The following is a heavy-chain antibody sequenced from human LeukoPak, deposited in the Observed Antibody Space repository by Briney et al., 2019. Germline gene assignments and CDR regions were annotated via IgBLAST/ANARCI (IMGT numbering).Heavy chain of an antibody. J-gene: IGHJ4*02. V-gene: IGHV3-30*18. CDR3: AKDRPSYSGYDWAFDY. Sequence: PGGSLRLSCAASGFTFSTYGMHWVRQAPGKGLEWVAIISNDGSNKYYADSVKGRFTISRDNSKNTLYLQMNSLRAEDTAVFYCAKDRPSYSGYDWAFDYWGQGTLVTVSS. CDR1: GFTFSTYG. CDR2: ISNDGSNK. D-gene: IGHD5-12*01.